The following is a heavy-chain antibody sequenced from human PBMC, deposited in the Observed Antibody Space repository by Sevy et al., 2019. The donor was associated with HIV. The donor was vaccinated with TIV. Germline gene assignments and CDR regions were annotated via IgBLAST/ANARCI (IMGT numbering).Heavy chain of an antibody. V-gene: IGHV3-30*18. J-gene: IGHJ4*02. CDR2: ISYDGSNK. CDR3: AKDRIAVADSLRGYFDY. D-gene: IGHD6-19*01. Sequence: GGSLRLSCAASGFTFSSYGMHWVRQAPGKGLEWVAVISYDGSNKYYADSVKGRFTISRDNSKNTLYLQMNSLRAEDTAVYYCAKDRIAVADSLRGYFDYWGQGTLVTVSS. CDR1: GFTFSSYG.